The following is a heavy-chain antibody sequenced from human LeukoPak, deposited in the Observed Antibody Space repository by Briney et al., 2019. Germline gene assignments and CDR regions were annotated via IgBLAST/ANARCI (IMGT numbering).Heavy chain of an antibody. D-gene: IGHD6-13*01. CDR2: IYYTGST. V-gene: IGHV4-59*01. CDR1: GDSICSYY. CDR3: ARGSKAAPGTFDY. J-gene: IGHJ4*02. Sequence: SETLSLTCTVSGDSICSYYWSWIRQPPGKGLEWIGYIYYTGSTDYNPSLKSRVAISVDTSKNQFSLKLSSVTAADTAVYYCARGSKAAPGTFDYWGQGTLVTVSS.